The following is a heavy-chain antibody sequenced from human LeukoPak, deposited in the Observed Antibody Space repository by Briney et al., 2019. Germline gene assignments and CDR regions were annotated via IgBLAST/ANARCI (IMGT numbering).Heavy chain of an antibody. Sequence: SETLSLTCTVSGVSISSYYWSWIRQPAGKGLEWIGRISVSGSTNYNPSLKSRVTMSVDTSKNQFSLKLSSVTAADTAVYYCALRVLDWYFDLWGRGTLVTVSS. CDR3: ALRVLDWYFDL. D-gene: IGHD3-3*02. CDR2: ISVSGST. V-gene: IGHV4-4*07. J-gene: IGHJ2*01. CDR1: GVSISSYY.